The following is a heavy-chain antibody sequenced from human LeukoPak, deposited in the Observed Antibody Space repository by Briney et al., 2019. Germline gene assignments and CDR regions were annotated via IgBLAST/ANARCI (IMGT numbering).Heavy chain of an antibody. CDR1: GFTFSSYR. D-gene: IGHD6-19*01. CDR3: AREMRSGWYYDY. V-gene: IGHV3-21*01. J-gene: IGHJ4*02. CDR2: ISSSSSYI. Sequence: PGGSLRLSCAASGFTFSSYRMTWVRQAPGKGLEWVSSISSSSSYIYYADSVKGRFTISRDNAKNSLYLQMNSLRAEDTAVYYCAREMRSGWYYDYWGQGTLVTVSS.